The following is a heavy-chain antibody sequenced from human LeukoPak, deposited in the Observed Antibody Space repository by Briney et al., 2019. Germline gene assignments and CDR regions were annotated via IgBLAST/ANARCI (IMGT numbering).Heavy chain of an antibody. CDR1: GYTFTSYA. CDR2: INTNTGNP. Sequence: ASVKVSCKDSGYTFTSYAMNWVRQAPGQGLEWMGWINTNTGNPTYAQGFTGRFVFSLDTSVSTAYLQISSLKAEDTAVYYCARGDDYYDSSGYPEDYWGQGTLVTVSS. J-gene: IGHJ4*02. CDR3: ARGDDYYDSSGYPEDY. V-gene: IGHV7-4-1*02. D-gene: IGHD3-22*01.